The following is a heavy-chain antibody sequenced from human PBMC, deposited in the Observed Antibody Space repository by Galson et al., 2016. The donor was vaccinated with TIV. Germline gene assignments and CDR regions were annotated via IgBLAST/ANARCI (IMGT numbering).Heavy chain of an antibody. CDR3: SRETYGDYDNYDAFDF. CDR1: GVSISSGFSY. CDR2: IHFTGRT. Sequence: LSLTCSVSGVSISSGFSYWNWVRQSPGQGLEWIGYIHFTGRTYYNPSFQSRVSISVDTSKSQFSLNLRSVTAADTAVYFCSRETYGDYDNYDAFDFWGRGTMVTVSS. J-gene: IGHJ3*01. V-gene: IGHV4-31*03. D-gene: IGHD4-17*01.